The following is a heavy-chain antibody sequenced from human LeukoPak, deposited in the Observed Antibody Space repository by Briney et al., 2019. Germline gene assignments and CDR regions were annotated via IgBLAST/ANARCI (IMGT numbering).Heavy chain of an antibody. V-gene: IGHV3-9*02. D-gene: IGHD6-6*01. CDR2: IYWSSSGT. CDR3: ARDPGQYSRWFDP. J-gene: IGHJ5*02. Sequence: GGSLRLSCVVSGFNSEDHAMHWVRQAPGKGLEWVSGIYWSSSGTGYADSVKGRFTVSRDNSKNTLYLQMNSLRAEDTAVYYCARDPGQYSRWFDPWGQGTLVTVSS. CDR1: GFNSEDHA.